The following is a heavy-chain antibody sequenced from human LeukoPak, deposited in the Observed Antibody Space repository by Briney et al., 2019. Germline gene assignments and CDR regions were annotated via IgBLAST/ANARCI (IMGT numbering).Heavy chain of an antibody. CDR3: ARGPGYSSSWSWYFDY. J-gene: IGHJ4*02. Sequence: PSETLFLTCTVSGGSISSSSYYWSWIRQPAGKGLEWIGRIYTSGSTNYNPSLKSRVTMSVDTSKNQFSLKLSSVTAADTAVYYCARGPGYSSSWSWYFDYWGQGTLVTVSS. CDR1: GGSISSSSYY. D-gene: IGHD6-13*01. CDR2: IYTSGST. V-gene: IGHV4-61*02.